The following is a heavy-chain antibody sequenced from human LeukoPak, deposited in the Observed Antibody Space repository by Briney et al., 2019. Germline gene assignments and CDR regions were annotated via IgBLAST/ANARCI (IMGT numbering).Heavy chain of an antibody. J-gene: IGHJ6*02. V-gene: IGHV1-18*01. CDR1: GYTFTSYG. CDR3: ATGYSSGWYGSAKCYYYYYGMDV. CDR2: ISAYNGNT. D-gene: IGHD6-19*01. Sequence: ASVKVSCKASGYTFTSYGISWVRQAPGQGLEWMGWISAYNGNTNYAQKLQGRVTMTTDTSTSTAYMELRSLRSDDTAVYYCATGYSSGWYGSAKCYYYYYGMDVWGQGTTVTVSS.